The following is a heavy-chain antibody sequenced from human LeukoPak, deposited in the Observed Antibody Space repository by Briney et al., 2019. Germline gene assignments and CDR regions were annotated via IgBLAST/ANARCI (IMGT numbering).Heavy chain of an antibody. D-gene: IGHD5-24*01. CDR1: GFTFSSYG. Sequence: PGGSLRLSCAASGFTFSSYGFHWVRQAPGKGLEWVAVIWSDGSYKYYADSVKGRFTISRDDSKNTLYLQMNTLRAEDTAVHYCARDFSLQISAYWAQGTLVTVFS. V-gene: IGHV3-33*01. CDR3: ARDFSLQISAY. J-gene: IGHJ4*02. CDR2: IWSDGSYK.